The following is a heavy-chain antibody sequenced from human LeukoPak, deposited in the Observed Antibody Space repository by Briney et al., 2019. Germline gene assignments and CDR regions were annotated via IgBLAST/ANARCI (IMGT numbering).Heavy chain of an antibody. CDR2: INPSGGST. J-gene: IGHJ4*02. CDR1: GYTFTSYY. CDR3: ARRYYYDSSGYAYYFDY. Sequence: ASVKVSCTASGYTFTSYYMHWVRQAPGQGLEWMGIINPSGGSTSYAQKFQGRVTMTRDTSTSTVYMELSSLRSEDTAVYYCARRYYYDSSGYAYYFDYWGQGTLVTVSS. D-gene: IGHD3-22*01. V-gene: IGHV1-46*01.